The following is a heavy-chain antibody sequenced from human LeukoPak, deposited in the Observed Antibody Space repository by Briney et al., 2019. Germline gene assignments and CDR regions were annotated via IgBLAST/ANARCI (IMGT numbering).Heavy chain of an antibody. CDR2: ISYSGST. CDR3: AREGSGSFPDAFDI. V-gene: IGHV4-59*01. D-gene: IGHD3-10*01. J-gene: IGHJ3*02. Sequence: SETLSLTCTVSGGSISSYYWSWIRQPPGKGLEGIGYISYSGSTKNNPSLKSGVTISVDTSKGQFSLKLTSVTAADTAIYYCAREGSGSFPDAFDIWGQGTMVTVSS. CDR1: GGSISSYY.